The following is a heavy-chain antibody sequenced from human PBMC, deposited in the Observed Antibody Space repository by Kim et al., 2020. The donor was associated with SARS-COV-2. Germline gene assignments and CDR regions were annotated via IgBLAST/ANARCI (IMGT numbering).Heavy chain of an antibody. CDR1: GGSLSFHY. J-gene: IGHJ5*01. V-gene: IGHV4-59*08. D-gene: IGHD3-10*01. CDR2: ISYIGST. Sequence: SDTLSLTCTVSGGSLSFHYWSWIRQPPGTGLECIVYISYIGSTNYNSSLKSRVTISVDTSKHQLSLNLRSVPAADTAVYNCARHVLSGSGPYPVDSWA. CDR3: ARHVLSGSGPYPVDS.